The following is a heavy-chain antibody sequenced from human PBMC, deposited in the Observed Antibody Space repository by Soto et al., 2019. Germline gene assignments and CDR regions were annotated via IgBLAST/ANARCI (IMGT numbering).Heavy chain of an antibody. CDR3: TRANWYSEY. D-gene: IGHD7-27*01. J-gene: IGHJ4*02. Sequence: QVQLQESGPGLVKPSETLSLTCTVSGVSISNNYWSWIRQPPGKGLEWIGYIYYNGNTNYSPCLKSRVTMPVDTSRNQISLKLTTVTAADTAVYYCTRANWYSEYWGQGTLVTVSS. V-gene: IGHV4-59*01. CDR1: GVSISNNY. CDR2: IYYNGNT.